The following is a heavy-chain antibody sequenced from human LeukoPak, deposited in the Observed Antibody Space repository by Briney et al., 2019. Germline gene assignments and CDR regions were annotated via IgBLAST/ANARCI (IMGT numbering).Heavy chain of an antibody. J-gene: IGHJ4*02. Sequence: GGSLRLSCAASGFTFSSYSMNWVRQAPGKGLEWVSSISGSSSYIHYADSVKGRFTISRDNAKNSLYLQMNSLRAWDTAVYYCARTGPETFDYWGQGTLVTVSS. CDR1: GFTFSSYS. CDR3: ARTGPETFDY. CDR2: ISGSSSYI. V-gene: IGHV3-21*01.